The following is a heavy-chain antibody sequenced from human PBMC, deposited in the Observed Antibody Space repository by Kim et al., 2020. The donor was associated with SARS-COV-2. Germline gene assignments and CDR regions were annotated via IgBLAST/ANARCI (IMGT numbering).Heavy chain of an antibody. CDR2: IYYSGST. V-gene: IGHV4-59*13. Sequence: SETLSLTCTVSGGSISSYYWSWIRQPPGKGLEWLGYIYYSGSTNYNPSLKSRVTISVDTSKNQFALKLSSVTAADTAVYYWAREKTYYYDSSGLFGRYGMDVWDQGTTGTVSS. D-gene: IGHD3-22*01. CDR3: AREKTYYYDSSGLFGRYGMDV. CDR1: GGSISSYY. J-gene: IGHJ6*02.